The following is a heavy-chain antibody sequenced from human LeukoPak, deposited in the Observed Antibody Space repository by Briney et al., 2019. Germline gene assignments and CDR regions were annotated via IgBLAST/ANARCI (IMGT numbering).Heavy chain of an antibody. Sequence: GGSLRLSCAASGFTFSSYSMNWVRQAPGKGLEWVSYISSSSSTIYYADSVKGRFTISRDNAKNSLYLQMNSLRDEDTAVYYCARDKRLRGYSYGWDYWGQGTLVTVSS. CDR1: GFTFSSYS. J-gene: IGHJ4*02. D-gene: IGHD5-18*01. CDR2: ISSSSSTI. CDR3: ARDKRLRGYSYGWDY. V-gene: IGHV3-48*02.